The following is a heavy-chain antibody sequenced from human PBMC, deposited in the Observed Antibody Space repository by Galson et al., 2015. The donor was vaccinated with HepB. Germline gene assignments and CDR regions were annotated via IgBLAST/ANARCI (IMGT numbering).Heavy chain of an antibody. D-gene: IGHD4-17*01. Sequence: SLRLSCAASGFTFSSYWMSWVRQAPGKGLEWVANIKQDGSEKYYVDSVKGRFTISRDNAKNSLYLQMNSLRAEDTAVYYSARDVWVRDYGDYPDAFDIWGQGTMVTVSS. V-gene: IGHV3-7*03. CDR2: IKQDGSEK. CDR3: ARDVWVRDYGDYPDAFDI. CDR1: GFTFSSYW. J-gene: IGHJ3*02.